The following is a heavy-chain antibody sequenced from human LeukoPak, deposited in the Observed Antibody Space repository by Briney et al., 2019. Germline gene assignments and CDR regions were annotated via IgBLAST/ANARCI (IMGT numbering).Heavy chain of an antibody. CDR3: ARILWIRGYDLGY. D-gene: IGHD5-12*01. CDR2: MNPNSGNT. V-gene: IGHV1-8*01. Sequence: ASVNVSCKASGYTFTSYDINWVRQATGQGLEWMGWMNPNSGNTGYAQKFQGRVTMTRNTSISTAYMELSSLRSEDTAVYYCARILWIRGYDLGYWGQGTLVTVSS. J-gene: IGHJ4*02. CDR1: GYTFTSYD.